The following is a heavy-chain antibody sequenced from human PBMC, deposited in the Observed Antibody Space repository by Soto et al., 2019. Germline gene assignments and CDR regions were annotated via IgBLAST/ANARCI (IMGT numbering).Heavy chain of an antibody. CDR3: ARGALRYFVAGDYYYMDV. V-gene: IGHV4-34*01. D-gene: IGHD3-9*01. J-gene: IGHJ6*03. Sequence: SETLSLTCAVYGGSFSGYYWSWIRQPPGKGLEWIGEINHSGSTNYNPSLKSRVTISVDTSKNQFSLKLSSVTAADTAVYYCARGALRYFVAGDYYYMDVWGKGTTVTVSS. CDR1: GGSFSGYY. CDR2: INHSGST.